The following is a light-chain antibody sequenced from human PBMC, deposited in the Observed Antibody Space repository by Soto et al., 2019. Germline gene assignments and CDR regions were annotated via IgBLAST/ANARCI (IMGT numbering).Light chain of an antibody. CDR2: WAY. V-gene: IGKV4-1*01. J-gene: IGKJ4*01. Sequence: DIVMIQSPDSLAVSLGEQATINCKSSQSVLFTTRNKNYLAWYQQKPGQPHKLLIYWAYTRESGVHDRFSGSGSATDFTLTIRSLQAEDVAVYYCKQYYSTPLTFGGGTKVDIK. CDR3: KQYYSTPLT. CDR1: QSVLFTTRNKNY.